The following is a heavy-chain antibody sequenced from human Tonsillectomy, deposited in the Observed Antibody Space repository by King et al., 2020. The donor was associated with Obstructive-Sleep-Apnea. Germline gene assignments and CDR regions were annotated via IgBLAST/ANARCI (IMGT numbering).Heavy chain of an antibody. Sequence: VQLVESGGGVVQPGRSPRLSCAASGFTFSSYAMHWVRQAPGKGLEWVAVISYDGSNKYYAESVKGRFTISRDNSKNTLYLQMNSLRAEDTAVYYCARSPVEEVDWFEPWGQGTLVTVSS. V-gene: IGHV3-30*04. CDR1: GFTFSSYA. D-gene: IGHD5-24*01. J-gene: IGHJ5*02. CDR2: ISYDGSNK. CDR3: ARSPVEEVDWFEP.